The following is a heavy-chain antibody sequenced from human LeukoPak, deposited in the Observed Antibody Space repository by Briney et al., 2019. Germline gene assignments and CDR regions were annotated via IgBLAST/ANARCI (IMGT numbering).Heavy chain of an antibody. J-gene: IGHJ4*02. D-gene: IGHD3-10*02. Sequence: GGSLRLSCAASGFTFSNYAMSWVRQAPGKGLKWVSGITASGGRTYYADSVKGRFTISRDNAKNTLYLQMNSLRAEDTAVYYCARGYSVREDYWGQGTLVTVSS. V-gene: IGHV3-23*01. CDR2: ITASGGRT. CDR3: ARGYSVREDY. CDR1: GFTFSNYA.